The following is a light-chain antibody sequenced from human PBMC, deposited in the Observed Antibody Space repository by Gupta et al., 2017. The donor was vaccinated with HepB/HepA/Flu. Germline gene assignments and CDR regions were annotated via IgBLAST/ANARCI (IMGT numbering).Light chain of an antibody. V-gene: IGLV7-46*01. J-gene: IGLJ3*02. CDR1: PGEVTSGHF. Sequence: QAVVTQEHSLTVSPGGPVTLTCASAPGEVTSGHFPYWFQQRPGQAPITLIFHIYNRHSWTPARFSGSLLGGKAVLTLSGSQPEDEAGCYCALSSSIGRPVFGVGTKLTVL. CDR3: ALSSSIGRPV. CDR2: HIY.